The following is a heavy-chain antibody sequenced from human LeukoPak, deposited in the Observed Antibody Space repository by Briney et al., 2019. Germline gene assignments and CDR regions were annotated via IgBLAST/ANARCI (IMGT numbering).Heavy chain of an antibody. D-gene: IGHD6-19*01. J-gene: IGHJ4*02. CDR3: AKLRQYSSGWSPDY. Sequence: GGSLRLSCAASGFTFSSYGMHWVRQAPGKGLEWVAFIRYDGSNKYYADSVKGRFTISRDNSKNTLYLQMNSLRAEDTAVYYCAKLRQYSSGWSPDYWGQGTLVTVSS. V-gene: IGHV3-30*02. CDR1: GFTFSSYG. CDR2: IRYDGSNK.